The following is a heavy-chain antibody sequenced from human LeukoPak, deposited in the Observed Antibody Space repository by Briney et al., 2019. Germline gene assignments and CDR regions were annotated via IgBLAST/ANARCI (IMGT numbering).Heavy chain of an antibody. V-gene: IGHV3-23*01. CDR3: AKLGGQEIYNYYVGV. D-gene: IGHD3-16*01. CDR1: GFTFNNFA. CDR2: LSGSGSST. J-gene: IGHJ6*03. Sequence: PGGSLRLSFAASGFTFNNFAMGWVRQAPGKGLDWVSGLSGSGSSTFYADSVKGRFTISRDNSKNTLYLQMHSLRAEDTAVYYCAKLGGQEIYNYYVGVWGKGTTVAVSS.